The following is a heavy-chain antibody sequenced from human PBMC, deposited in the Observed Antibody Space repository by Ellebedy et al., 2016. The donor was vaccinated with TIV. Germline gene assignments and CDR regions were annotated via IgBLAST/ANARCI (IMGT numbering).Heavy chain of an antibody. J-gene: IGHJ6*02. CDR2: IRTEAHGGTT. Sequence: GESLKISCSASGFTFSTYVMHWVRQAPGKGLERVGFIRTEAHGGTTEFAASVKDRFIISRDKSKSIAYLQMNSLKNEDTAVYFCAREDTVANYYGMDVWGQGTTVTVSS. CDR3: AREDTVANYYGMDV. V-gene: IGHV3-49*04. CDR1: GFTFSTYV. D-gene: IGHD4-11*01.